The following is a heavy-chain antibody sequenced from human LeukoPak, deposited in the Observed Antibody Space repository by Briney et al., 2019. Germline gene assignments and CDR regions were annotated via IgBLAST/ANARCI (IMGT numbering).Heavy chain of an antibody. Sequence: PSATLSLTCTVSNDSISNYYWSWIRQPPGKGLEWIGYLYYSGITNYNPSLKSRVTISGDTSKNQFSLKVRSVTAADTAVYYCARGSPYYYYGMDVWGQGTTVTVSS. V-gene: IGHV4-59*08. D-gene: IGHD1-26*01. CDR3: ARGSPYYYYGMDV. CDR2: LYYSGIT. CDR1: NDSISNYY. J-gene: IGHJ6*02.